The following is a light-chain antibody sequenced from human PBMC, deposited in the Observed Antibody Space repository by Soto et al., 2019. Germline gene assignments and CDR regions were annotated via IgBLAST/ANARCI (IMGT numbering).Light chain of an antibody. J-gene: IGLJ2*01. CDR1: SSDVGRYNL. CDR3: CSYAGGTSVV. CDR2: EDI. Sequence: QSVLTQPASVSGSPGQSITISCTGSSSDVGRYNLVSWYQQYPGKAPKLMIYEDIERPSGVSNRFSGSKSGNTASPTISGLQTEDEADYYCCSYAGGTSVVFGGGTKLTVL. V-gene: IGLV2-23*01.